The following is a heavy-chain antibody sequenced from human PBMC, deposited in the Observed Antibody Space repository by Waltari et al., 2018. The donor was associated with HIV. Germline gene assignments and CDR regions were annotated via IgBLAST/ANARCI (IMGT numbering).Heavy chain of an antibody. V-gene: IGHV5-51*01. CDR3: ATSAAMIVVGSPIAFDI. CDR1: GYSFTSYW. CDR2: IYPGDSDT. J-gene: IGHJ3*02. Sequence: EVQLVQSGAEVKKPGESLKISCKGSGYSFTSYWIGGVRQMPGKGLEWMGIIYPGDSDTRYSPSFQGQVTISADKSISTAYLQWSSLKASDTAMYYCATSAAMIVVGSPIAFDIWGQGTMVTVSS. D-gene: IGHD3-22*01.